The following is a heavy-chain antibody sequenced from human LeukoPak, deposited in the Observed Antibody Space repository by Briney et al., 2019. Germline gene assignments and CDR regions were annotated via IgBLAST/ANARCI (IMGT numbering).Heavy chain of an antibody. Sequence: GRSLRLSCAASGFTFDDYAMHWVRQAPGKGLEWVSSISWHSGSIGYAESVKGRFTISRDNAKNCLYLQMNCLRAEDTALYYCAKDIRARGRYCSSTNCFNYVFAMWGQGTMVTVSS. CDR1: GFTFDDYA. J-gene: IGHJ3*02. V-gene: IGHV3-9*01. D-gene: IGHD2-2*01. CDR2: ISWHSGSI. CDR3: AKDIRARGRYCSSTNCFNYVFAM.